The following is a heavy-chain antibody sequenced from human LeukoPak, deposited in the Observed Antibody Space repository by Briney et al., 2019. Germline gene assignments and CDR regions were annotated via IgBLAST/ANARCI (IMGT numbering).Heavy chain of an antibody. D-gene: IGHD4-11*01. CDR1: GFTFSSYW. J-gene: IGHJ4*02. CDR2: INSDGSST. V-gene: IGHV3-74*01. CDR3: ARTYSSNVAIDY. Sequence: GGSLRLSCAASGFTFSSYWMHWVRQAPGKGLVWVSRINSDGSSTTYADSVKGRFTISRDNAKNTLFLLMHSLRAEDTAVYYCARTYSSNVAIDYWGQGTLVTVSS.